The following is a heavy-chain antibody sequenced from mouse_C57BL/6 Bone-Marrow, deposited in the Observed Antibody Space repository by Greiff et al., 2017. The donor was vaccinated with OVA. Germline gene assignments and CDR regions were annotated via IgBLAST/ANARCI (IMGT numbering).Heavy chain of an antibody. CDR2: IYPSDSET. CDR1: GYTFTSYW. V-gene: IGHV1-61*01. D-gene: IGHD3-2*02. Sequence: VQLQQPGAELVRPGSSVKLSCKASGYTFTSYWMDWVKQRPGQGLEWIGNIYPSDSETHYNQKFKDKATLTVDKSSSTAYMQLSSLTSEDSAVYYCARGPAQVLDYWGQGTTLTVSS. J-gene: IGHJ2*01. CDR3: ARGPAQVLDY.